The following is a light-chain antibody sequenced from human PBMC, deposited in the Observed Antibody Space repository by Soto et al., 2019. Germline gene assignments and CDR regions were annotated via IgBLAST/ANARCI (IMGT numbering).Light chain of an antibody. V-gene: IGKV3-15*01. CDR2: GAS. J-gene: IGKJ1*01. CDR3: QQYNNWPRT. Sequence: EIVMTQSPATLSVSPGERATLSCRASQSISGNLAWYQQKPNQAPRLLIYGASTRATDIPARFSGSGTGTEFTLTISSLQSEDFAVYYGQQYNNWPRTFGQGTKVEIK. CDR1: QSISGN.